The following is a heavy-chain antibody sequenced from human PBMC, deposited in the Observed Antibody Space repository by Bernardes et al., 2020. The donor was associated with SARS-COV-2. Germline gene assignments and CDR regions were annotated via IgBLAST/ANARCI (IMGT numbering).Heavy chain of an antibody. CDR3: ARETGAYDFWSGYYDAFDI. V-gene: IGHV3-30*01. CDR1: GFTFSSYA. J-gene: IGHJ3*02. Sequence: GGSLRLSCAASGFTFSSYAMHWVRQAPGKGLEWVAVISYDGSNKYYADSVKGRFTISRDNSKNTLYLQMNSLRAEDTAVYYCARETGAYDFWSGYYDAFDIWGQGTMVTVSS. CDR2: ISYDGSNK. D-gene: IGHD3-3*01.